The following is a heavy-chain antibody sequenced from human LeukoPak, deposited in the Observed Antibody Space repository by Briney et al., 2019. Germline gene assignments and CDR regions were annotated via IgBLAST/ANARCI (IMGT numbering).Heavy chain of an antibody. V-gene: IGHV4-61*08. Sequence: SETLSLTCTVSGGSISSGDYYWSWIRQPPGKGLEWIGYIYYSGNTNYNPSLKSRVTISVDTSKNQLSLKLSSVTAADTAVYYCARASGYAYGYDYWGQGILVTVSS. J-gene: IGHJ4*02. CDR2: IYYSGNT. CDR3: ARASGYAYGYDY. CDR1: GGSISSGDYY. D-gene: IGHD5-18*01.